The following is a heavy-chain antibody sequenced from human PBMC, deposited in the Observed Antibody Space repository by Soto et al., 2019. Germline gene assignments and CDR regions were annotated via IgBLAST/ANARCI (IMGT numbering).Heavy chain of an antibody. V-gene: IGHV3-11*01. Sequence: GGSLRLSCASSVFTFSDYYMSWIRQAPGKGLEWVSYISSSGSTIYYADSVKGRFTISRDNAKNSLYLQMNSLRAEDTAVYYCARVPLDIVATIGREHYYYYGMDVWGQATTVIVS. CDR3: ARVPLDIVATIGREHYYYYGMDV. J-gene: IGHJ6*01. CDR1: VFTFSDYY. D-gene: IGHD5-12*01. CDR2: ISSSGSTI.